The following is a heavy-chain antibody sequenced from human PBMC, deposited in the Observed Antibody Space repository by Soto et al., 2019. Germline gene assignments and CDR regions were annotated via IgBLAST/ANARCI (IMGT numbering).Heavy chain of an antibody. J-gene: IGHJ4*02. D-gene: IGHD3-3*01. CDR3: AKLGSGYYTGLYFDY. Sequence: GGSLRLSCAASGFTFGDYWMSWVRQAPGKGLEWVAHIKKDGSENYYVDSVTGRFTVSRDNTKNSLYLQMNSLRAEDTAVYYCAKLGSGYYTGLYFDYWGQGTLVTVSS. CDR1: GFTFGDYW. V-gene: IGHV3-7*03. CDR2: IKKDGSEN.